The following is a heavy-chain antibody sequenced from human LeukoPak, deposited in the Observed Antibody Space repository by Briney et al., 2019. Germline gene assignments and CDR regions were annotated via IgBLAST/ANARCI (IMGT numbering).Heavy chain of an antibody. D-gene: IGHD6-13*01. J-gene: IGHJ4*02. V-gene: IGHV4-39*01. Sequence: SETLSLTCTVSGGSISSSSYCWGWIRQPPGQGLEWIGSIYYSGSTYYNPSLKRRVTISVDTSKNQFSLQLRSVTAADTAVYYCASPGPRIAAAGYFDYWGQGTLVTVSS. CDR2: IYYSGST. CDR3: ASPGPRIAAAGYFDY. CDR1: GGSISSSSYC.